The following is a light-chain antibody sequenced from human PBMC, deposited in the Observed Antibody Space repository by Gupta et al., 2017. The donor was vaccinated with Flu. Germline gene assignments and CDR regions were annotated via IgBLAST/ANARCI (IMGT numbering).Light chain of an antibody. CDR1: QSVSSN. V-gene: IGKV3-15*01. Sequence: EIVMTQSPATLSVSPGERATLSCRASQSVSSNLAWYQQKPGQAPRLLIYGASTRATGIPARFSGSGSGTEFTLTISSLQSEEFAFYYCQQYNNWPRWTFGQGTKVEIK. CDR3: QQYNNWPRWT. CDR2: GAS. J-gene: IGKJ1*01.